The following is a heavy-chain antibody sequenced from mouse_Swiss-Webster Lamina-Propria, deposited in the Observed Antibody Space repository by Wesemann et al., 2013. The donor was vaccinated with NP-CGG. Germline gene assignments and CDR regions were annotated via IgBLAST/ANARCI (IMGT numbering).Heavy chain of an antibody. V-gene: IGHV1S137*01. CDR1: YTFTDYA. J-gene: IGHJ1*01. CDR2: ISTYYGNT. CDR3: ARAWDWDFDV. D-gene: IGHD4-1*01. Sequence: YTFTDYAMHWVKQSHAKSLEWIGVISTYYGNTNYNQKFKGKATMTVDKSSSTAYMELARLTSEDSAIYYCARAWDWDFDVWGAGTTVTVSS.